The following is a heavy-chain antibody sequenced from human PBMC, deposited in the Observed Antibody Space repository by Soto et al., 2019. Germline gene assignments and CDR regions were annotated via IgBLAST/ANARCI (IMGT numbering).Heavy chain of an antibody. D-gene: IGHD4-17*01. Sequence: EGQVLESGGGLVQPGGSLRLTCVASGFTLSNFGMSWVRQAPGKGLEWVSFVSGNGGSTYYIDSVKGRFTISRDSSTKTVRLQMNSLRAEDTAVYYCATSNYGERDWGQGALVTVSS. J-gene: IGHJ4*02. CDR1: GFTLSNFG. V-gene: IGHV3-23*01. CDR3: ATSNYGERD. CDR2: VSGNGGST.